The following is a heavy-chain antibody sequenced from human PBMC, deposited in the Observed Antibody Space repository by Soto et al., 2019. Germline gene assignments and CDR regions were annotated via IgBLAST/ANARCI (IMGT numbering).Heavy chain of an antibody. J-gene: IGHJ5*02. CDR2: IYYTGST. CDR1: GGSISSYY. CDR3: ERHSRSTATTWGHWFDP. D-gene: IGHD1-7*01. Sequence: QVQLQESGPGLVKPSETLSLTCTVSGGSISSYYWSWIRQPPGKGLEWIGYIYYTGSTNYNPSLKSRLPRSVDTSNNHYPLQLTSVTAADTAVYYCERHSRSTATTWGHWFDPWGHGTQVTVSS. V-gene: IGHV4-59*08.